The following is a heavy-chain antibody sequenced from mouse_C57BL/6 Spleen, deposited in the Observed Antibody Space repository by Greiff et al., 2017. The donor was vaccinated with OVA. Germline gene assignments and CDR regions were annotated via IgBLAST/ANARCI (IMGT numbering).Heavy chain of an antibody. J-gene: IGHJ1*03. Sequence: QVQLQQSGAELMKPGASVKLSCTATGYTFTGYWIEWVKQRPGHGLEWIGEILPGSGSTNYNEKFTGKATFTADTSSNTAYLQLSSLATEDSAIYYCAIGGLRRPWYFDVWGTGTTVTVSS. CDR1: GYTFTGYW. V-gene: IGHV1-9*01. CDR2: ILPGSGST. D-gene: IGHD2-4*01. CDR3: AIGGLRRPWYFDV.